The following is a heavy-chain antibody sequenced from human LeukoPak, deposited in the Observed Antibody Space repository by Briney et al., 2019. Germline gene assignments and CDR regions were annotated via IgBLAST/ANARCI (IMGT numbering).Heavy chain of an antibody. D-gene: IGHD1-26*01. CDR2: FDPEDGET. V-gene: IGHV1-24*01. CDR3: AITGSYYEGYYFDY. CDR1: GYTLTELS. Sequence: SVKVSCKVSGYTLTELSMHWVRRAPGKGLEWMGGFDPEDGETIYAQKFQGRVTMTEDTSTDTAYMELSSLRSEDTAVYYCAITGSYYEGYYFDYWGQGTLVAVSS. J-gene: IGHJ4*02.